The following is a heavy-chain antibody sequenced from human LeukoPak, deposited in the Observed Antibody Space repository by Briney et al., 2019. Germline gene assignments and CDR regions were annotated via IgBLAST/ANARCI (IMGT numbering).Heavy chain of an antibody. V-gene: IGHV3-30-3*01. J-gene: IGHJ6*02. CDR3: ARDQGYSFYQNYGMDV. D-gene: IGHD4-11*01. CDR1: GFSLSTYA. CDR2: ISYDGSNK. Sequence: GGSLRLSCVASGFSLSTYALHWVRQAPGKGLEWVALISYDGSNKYYADSVKGRFTISRDNSKNTLYLQMNSLRPEDTAVYSCARDQGYSFYQNYGMDVWGQGTTVTVSS.